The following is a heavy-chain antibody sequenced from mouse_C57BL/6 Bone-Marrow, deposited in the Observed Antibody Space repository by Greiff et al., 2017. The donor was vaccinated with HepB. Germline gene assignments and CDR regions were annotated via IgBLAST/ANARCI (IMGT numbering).Heavy chain of an antibody. V-gene: IGHV1-55*01. CDR1: GYTFTSYW. D-gene: IGHD1-1*01. Sequence: QVQLQQPGAELVKPGASVKMSCKASGYTFTSYWITWVKQRPGQGLEWIGDIYPGSGSTNYNEKFKSKATLTVDTSSSTAYMQLSSLRSEDSAVYYGERDYCGSSLDWYFDVWGTGTTVTVSS. CDR2: IYPGSGST. CDR3: ERDYCGSSLDWYFDV. J-gene: IGHJ1*03.